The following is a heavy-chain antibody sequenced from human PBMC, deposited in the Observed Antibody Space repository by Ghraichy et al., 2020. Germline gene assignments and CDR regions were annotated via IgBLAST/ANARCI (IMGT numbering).Heavy chain of an antibody. CDR2: ITSSGRTK. V-gene: IGHV3-48*02. D-gene: IGHD4-23*01. CDR3: ARASTVVRFYYYDGMDV. J-gene: IGHJ6*02. CDR1: GFTFSGSN. Sequence: GESLRLSCVGSGFTFSGSNLNWVRQSPGKGLEWVSYITSSGRTKFYADSVKGRFTISRDNAQNSLYLQMNSLRDEDTAVYYCARASTVVRFYYYDGMDVWGQGTTVTVSS.